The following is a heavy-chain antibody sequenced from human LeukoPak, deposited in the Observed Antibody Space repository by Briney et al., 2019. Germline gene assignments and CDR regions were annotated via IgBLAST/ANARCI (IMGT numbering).Heavy chain of an antibody. CDR3: ARAFPWAYYFDY. J-gene: IGHJ4*02. Sequence: SETLSLTCAVYGGSFSGYYWSWIRQPPGKGLEWIGEINHSGSTNYNPSLQSRVTISVDTSENQFSLRLSSLTAADTAVYYCARAFPWAYYFDYWGQGTLVTVSS. D-gene: IGHD2/OR15-2a*01. CDR2: INHSGST. CDR1: GGSFSGYY. V-gene: IGHV4-34*01.